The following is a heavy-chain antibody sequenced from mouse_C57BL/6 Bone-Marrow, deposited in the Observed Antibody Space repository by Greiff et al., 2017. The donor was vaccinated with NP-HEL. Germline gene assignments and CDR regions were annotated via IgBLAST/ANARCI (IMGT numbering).Heavy chain of an antibody. CDR3: ARHYYGSSFWYFDV. J-gene: IGHJ1*03. D-gene: IGHD1-1*01. CDR1: GFSLSTFGMG. Sequence: QVTLKESGPGILQPSQTLSLTCSFSGFSLSTFGMGVGWIRQPSGKGLEWLAHIWWDDDTYYNPALKSRLTISKDTSKNQVFLKIANVDTADTATYYWARHYYGSSFWYFDVWGTGTTVTVSS. CDR2: IWWDDDT. V-gene: IGHV8-8*01.